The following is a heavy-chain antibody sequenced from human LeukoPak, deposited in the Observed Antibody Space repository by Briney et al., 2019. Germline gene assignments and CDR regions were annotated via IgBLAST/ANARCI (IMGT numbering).Heavy chain of an antibody. CDR1: GGSISSGGYY. Sequence: SETLSLTCTVSGGSISSGGYYWSWIRQHPGKGLEWIGYIYYSGSTYYNPSLKSRVTISVDTSKNQFSLKLSSATAADTAVYYCAGSPYDFWSGYINWFDPWGQGTLVTVSS. V-gene: IGHV4-31*03. J-gene: IGHJ5*02. CDR2: IYYSGST. D-gene: IGHD3-3*01. CDR3: AGSPYDFWSGYINWFDP.